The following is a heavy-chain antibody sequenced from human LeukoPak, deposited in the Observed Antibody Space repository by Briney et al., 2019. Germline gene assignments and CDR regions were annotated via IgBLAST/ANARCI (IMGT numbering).Heavy chain of an antibody. D-gene: IGHD3-22*01. V-gene: IGHV3-74*01. J-gene: IGHJ4*02. CDR3: ARVRVSSGYYIDY. CDR1: GFTFSSYW. Sequence: GSLRLSCAASGFTFSSYWMHWIRQAPGKGLVWVSRINTDGSSTTYADSVKGRFTISRDNAKNTLYLQINSLRAEDTAVYYCARVRVSSGYYIDYWGQGTLVTVSS. CDR2: INTDGSST.